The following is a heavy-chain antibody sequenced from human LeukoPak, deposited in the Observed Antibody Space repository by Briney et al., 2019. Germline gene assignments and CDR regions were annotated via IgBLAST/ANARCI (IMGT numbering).Heavy chain of an antibody. CDR2: IKQDGSEQ. Sequence: GGSLRLSCAASGFTFSSYWMSWVRQAPGKGLEWVANIKQDGSEQYYVDSVKGRFTISRDNARSSLYLQMNSLRAEDTAVYYCARGRRDGYNSNGAFDIWGQGTMVTVSS. J-gene: IGHJ3*02. D-gene: IGHD5-24*01. CDR1: GFTFSSYW. CDR3: ARGRRDGYNSNGAFDI. V-gene: IGHV3-7*01.